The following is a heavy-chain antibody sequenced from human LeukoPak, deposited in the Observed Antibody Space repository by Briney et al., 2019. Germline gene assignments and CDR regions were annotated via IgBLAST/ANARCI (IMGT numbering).Heavy chain of an antibody. V-gene: IGHV4-34*01. Sequence: PGGSLRLSCAASGFTVSSNYMSWIRQPPGKGLEWIGEINHSGSTNYNPSLKSRVTISVDTSKNQFSLKLSSVTAADTAVYYCARLKGRAVAGTLEVDYWGQGTLVTVSS. CDR1: GFTVSSNY. CDR3: ARLKGRAVAGTLEVDY. J-gene: IGHJ4*02. CDR2: INHSGST. D-gene: IGHD6-19*01.